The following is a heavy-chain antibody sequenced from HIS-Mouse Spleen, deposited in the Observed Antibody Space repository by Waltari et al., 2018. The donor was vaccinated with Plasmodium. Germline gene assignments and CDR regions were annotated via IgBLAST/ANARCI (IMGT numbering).Heavy chain of an antibody. D-gene: IGHD7-27*01. V-gene: IGHV4-34*01. CDR3: ARVIPLGIPHFDY. CDR1: GGSFSGYY. Sequence: QVQLQQWGAGLLKPSETLSLTCAVYGGSFSGYYWSWIGQPPGKGLEWIGEIHHSESTNYNPSLNSRGTISVDTSKNQFSLKLSSVTAADTAVYYCARVIPLGIPHFDYWGQGTLVTVSS. J-gene: IGHJ4*02. CDR2: IHHSEST.